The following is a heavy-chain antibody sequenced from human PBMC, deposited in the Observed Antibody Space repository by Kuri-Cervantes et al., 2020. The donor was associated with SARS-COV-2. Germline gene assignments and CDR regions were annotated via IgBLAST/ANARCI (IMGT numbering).Heavy chain of an antibody. CDR2: VRGKANNYAT. Sequence: GGSLRLSCAASGFTFSSYAMHWVRQGSGKGLEWVGRVRGKANNYATAYAASVKGRFTISRDDSKNMAYLQMSSLKTEDTAVYYCTTLIDYWGQGALVTVSS. J-gene: IGHJ4*02. CDR1: GFTFSSYA. CDR3: TTLIDY. V-gene: IGHV3-73*01.